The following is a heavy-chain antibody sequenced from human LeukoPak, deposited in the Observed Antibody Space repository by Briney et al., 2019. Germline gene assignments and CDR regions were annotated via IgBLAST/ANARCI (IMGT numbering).Heavy chain of an antibody. CDR1: GYTFTSYG. Sequence: ASVKVSCKASGYTFTSYGISWVRQAPGQGLEWMGWISAYNGNTNYAQKLQGRVTMTTHTSTSTAYMELRSLRSDDTAVYYCAKIYCSTTSCWAGLLDYWGQGTLVTVSS. V-gene: IGHV1-18*01. CDR2: ISAYNGNT. CDR3: AKIYCSTTSCWAGLLDY. D-gene: IGHD2-2*01. J-gene: IGHJ4*02.